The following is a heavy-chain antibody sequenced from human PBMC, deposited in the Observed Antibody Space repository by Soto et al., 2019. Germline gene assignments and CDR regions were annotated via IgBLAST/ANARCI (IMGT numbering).Heavy chain of an antibody. V-gene: IGHV1-69*13. D-gene: IGHD2-2*01. CDR3: ARSVSFRYQLLKRGMDV. J-gene: IGHJ6*02. CDR1: GGTFSSYA. Sequence: SVTVSCKASGGTFSSYAISWVRQAPGQGLEWMGGIIPIFGTANYAQRFQGRVTITADESTSTAYMELSSLRSEDTAVYYCARSVSFRYQLLKRGMDVWGQGTTVTVSS. CDR2: IIPIFGTA.